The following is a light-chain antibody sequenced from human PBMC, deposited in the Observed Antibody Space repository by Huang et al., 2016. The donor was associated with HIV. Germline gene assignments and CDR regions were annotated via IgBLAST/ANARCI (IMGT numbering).Light chain of an antibody. CDR1: HDINNF. Sequence: IRMTQSPSPLSASAGDRVTTTRRANHDINNFLYWYQQRPGSAPNLLIYAASTLQSGVPSRFSGSGSGTDFTLTISCLHSEDVATYYCQQYDVHPLTFGPGTRVDIK. J-gene: IGKJ3*01. V-gene: IGKV1-8*01. CDR3: QQYDVHPLT. CDR2: AAS.